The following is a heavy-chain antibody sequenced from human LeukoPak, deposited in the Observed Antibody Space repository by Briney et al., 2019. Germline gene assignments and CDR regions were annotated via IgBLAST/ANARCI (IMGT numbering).Heavy chain of an antibody. Sequence: ASVKVSCKASGYTFTGYYMHWVRQAPGQGLEWMGWINPNSGGTNYARKFQGRVTMTRDTSISTAYMELSRLRSDDTAVYYCARGGGSSTSCYTCLGDYWGQGTLVTVSS. D-gene: IGHD2-2*02. CDR3: ARGGGSSTSCYTCLGDY. J-gene: IGHJ4*02. CDR2: INPNSGGT. V-gene: IGHV1-2*02. CDR1: GYTFTGYY.